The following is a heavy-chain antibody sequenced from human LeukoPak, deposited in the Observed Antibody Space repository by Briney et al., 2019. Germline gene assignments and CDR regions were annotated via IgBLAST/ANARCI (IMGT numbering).Heavy chain of an antibody. D-gene: IGHD2-15*01. V-gene: IGHV3-23*01. CDR2: ITDSGGDT. CDR1: GFTFNNYA. Sequence: GGSLRLSCAASGFTFNNYAMSWVRQAPGKGLEWVSAITDSGGDTYHVDSVKGRFTISRDNSRNILYLQMNSLRVEDSAVYHCAKGSRTPRPYYFDFWGQGTLVTVSS. J-gene: IGHJ4*02. CDR3: AKGSRTPRPYYFDF.